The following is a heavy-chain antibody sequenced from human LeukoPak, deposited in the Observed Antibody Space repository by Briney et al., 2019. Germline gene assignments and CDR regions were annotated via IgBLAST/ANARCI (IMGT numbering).Heavy chain of an antibody. CDR2: INHSGST. CDR1: GGSFSGYY. D-gene: IGHD3-22*01. J-gene: IGHJ4*02. CDR3: ARTAEFTGYYYDSSGWLGFDY. Sequence: PSETLSLTCAVYGGSFSGYYWSWIRQPPGKGLEWIGEINHSGSTNYNPSLKSRVTISVDTSKNQFSLKLSSVTAADTAVYYCARTAEFTGYYYDSSGWLGFDYWGQGTLVTVSS. V-gene: IGHV4-34*01.